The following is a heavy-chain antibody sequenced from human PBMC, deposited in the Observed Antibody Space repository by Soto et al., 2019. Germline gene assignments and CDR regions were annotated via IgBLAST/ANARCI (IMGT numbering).Heavy chain of an antibody. Sequence: ASVKVSCKASGGTFSSYAISWVRQAPGQGLEWVGGIIPIFGTANYAQKFQGRVTITADESTSTAYMELSSLRSEDTAVYYCARGAKHPILTGPTAPDLYYGMDVWGQGTTVTVSS. CDR1: GGTFSSYA. V-gene: IGHV1-69*13. D-gene: IGHD3-9*01. CDR2: IIPIFGTA. J-gene: IGHJ6*02. CDR3: ARGAKHPILTGPTAPDLYYGMDV.